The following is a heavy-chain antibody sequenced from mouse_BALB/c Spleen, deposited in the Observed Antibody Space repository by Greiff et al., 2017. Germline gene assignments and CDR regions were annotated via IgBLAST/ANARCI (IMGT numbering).Heavy chain of an antibody. CDR2: IYPGSGST. J-gene: IGHJ4*01. CDR1: GYTFTSYW. Sequence: LQHPGSELVRPGASVKLSCKASGYTFTSYWMHWVKQRPGQGLEWIGNIYPGSGSTNYDEKFKSKATLTVDTSSSTAYMQLSSLTSEDSAVYYCTRGGGYYAMDYGGQGTSVTVAS. CDR3: TRGGGYYAMDY. V-gene: IGHV1S22*01. D-gene: IGHD1-1*02.